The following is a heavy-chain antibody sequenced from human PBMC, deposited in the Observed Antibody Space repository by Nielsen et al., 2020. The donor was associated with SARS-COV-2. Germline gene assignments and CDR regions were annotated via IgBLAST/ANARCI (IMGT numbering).Heavy chain of an antibody. Sequence: SETLSLTCSVSGASIRSGSYYWSWVRQPAGKGLEWIGRIYPSGTTNYSPSLRSRVTLLLDTSANQFSLRLSSVSAADTAVYYCARGRDYYHVSGFYGFYHGMDVWGQRTTVTVSS. V-gene: IGHV4-61*02. D-gene: IGHD3-22*01. CDR1: GASIRSGSYY. J-gene: IGHJ6*02. CDR2: IYPSGTT. CDR3: ARGRDYYHVSGFYGFYHGMDV.